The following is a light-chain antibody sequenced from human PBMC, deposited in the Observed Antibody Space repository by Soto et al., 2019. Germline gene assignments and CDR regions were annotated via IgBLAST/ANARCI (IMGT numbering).Light chain of an antibody. CDR2: DVS. CDR3: SSKTSSGTLYV. CDR1: SRDVGGSKF. J-gene: IGLJ1*01. V-gene: IGLV2-14*01. Sequence: QSALTQPASVSGSPGQSITISCTGSSRDVGGSKFVSWYQQHPGKAPRLIIFDVSYRPSGVSNRFSGSKSGNTASLTVSGLQAEDEADYYCSSKTSSGTLYVFGTGTKLTVL.